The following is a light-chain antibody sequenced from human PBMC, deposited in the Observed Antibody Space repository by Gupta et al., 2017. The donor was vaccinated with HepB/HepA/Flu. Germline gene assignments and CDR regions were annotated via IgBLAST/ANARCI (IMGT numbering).Light chain of an antibody. Sequence: DIVMTQSPDSLAVSLGERATINCKSSQSVIYSSNNKNYLAWYQQKPGQPPKLLIYWASTRESGVPDRFSGSGSGTDFTLTISSLQAEDVALYYCKQYDSTPRTFGQGTKVEIK. V-gene: IGKV4-1*01. CDR3: KQYDSTPRT. J-gene: IGKJ1*01. CDR2: WAS. CDR1: QSVIYSSNNKNY.